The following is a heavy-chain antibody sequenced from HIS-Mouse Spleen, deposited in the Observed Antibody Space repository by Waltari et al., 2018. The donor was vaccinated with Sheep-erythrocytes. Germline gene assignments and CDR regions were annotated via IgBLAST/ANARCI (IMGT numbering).Heavy chain of an antibody. CDR2: ITHSGST. D-gene: IGHD6-19*01. J-gene: IGHJ3*02. CDR1: GGSFSGYY. V-gene: IGHV4-34*01. CDR3: ALSVDLAGAFDI. Sequence: QVQLQQWGAGLLKPSETLSLTCAVYGGSFSGYYWSWIRQPPGKGLEWIGEITHSGSTNYNPSLKSRVTISVDTSKNQFSLKLSSVTAADTAVYYCALSVDLAGAFDIWGQGTMVTVSS.